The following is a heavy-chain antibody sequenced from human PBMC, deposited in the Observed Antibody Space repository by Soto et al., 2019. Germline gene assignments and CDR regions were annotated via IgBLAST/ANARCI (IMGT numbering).Heavy chain of an antibody. J-gene: IGHJ4*02. V-gene: IGHV3-11*06. CDR2: ISSSSSYT. Sequence: GGALRLSCADSGFTCSYYYMSWIGQAPGKGLERVSYISSSSSYTNYADSVKGRFTISRDNAKNSLYLQMNSLRAEDTAVYYCARELVGYYFDYWGQGTLVTVSP. CDR1: GFTCSYYY. D-gene: IGHD2-15*01. CDR3: ARELVGYYFDY.